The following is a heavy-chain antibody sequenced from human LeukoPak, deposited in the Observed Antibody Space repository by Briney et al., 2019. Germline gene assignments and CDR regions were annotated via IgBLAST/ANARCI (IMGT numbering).Heavy chain of an antibody. Sequence: SETLSLTRTVSGGSITIYHWSWIRQPPGKGLEWIGYIYYTGGSTNYNPSLQSRVTISVDTSKNQFSLKLSSVTAADTAAYYCARLVYSSGSSVTATLDSWGQGTLVTVSS. CDR1: GGSITIYH. D-gene: IGHD6-19*01. CDR2: IYYTGGST. CDR3: ARLVYSSGSSVTATLDS. V-gene: IGHV4-59*08. J-gene: IGHJ4*02.